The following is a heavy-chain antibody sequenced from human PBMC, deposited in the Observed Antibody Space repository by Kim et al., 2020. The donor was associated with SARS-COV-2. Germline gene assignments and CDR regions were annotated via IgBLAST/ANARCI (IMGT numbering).Heavy chain of an antibody. Sequence: GGSLRLSCAASGFTFSDYGLHWVRQAPGKWLEWVSFILHDGSEKFYADTVQGRFTLSRDNSNKMLYLQMNSLRSEDTAIYYCVRDKTIMDYRHSLDDWG. D-gene: IGHD3-16*01. CDR3: VRDKTIMDYRHSLDD. CDR2: ILHDGSEK. V-gene: IGHV3-30*03. J-gene: IGHJ3*01. CDR1: GFTFSDYG.